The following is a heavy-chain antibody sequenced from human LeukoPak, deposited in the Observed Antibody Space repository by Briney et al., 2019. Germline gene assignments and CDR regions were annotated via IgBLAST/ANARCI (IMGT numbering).Heavy chain of an antibody. J-gene: IGHJ4*02. V-gene: IGHV4-61*02. CDR2: IYSTGST. Sequence: WIRQPAGKGLEYLGRIYSTGSTNYNPSLRSRVTISVDTSKNHFSLKLSSVTAADTAVYYCARHDPRSWYDYWGQGTLVTVSS. CDR3: ARHDPRSWYDY. D-gene: IGHD6-13*01.